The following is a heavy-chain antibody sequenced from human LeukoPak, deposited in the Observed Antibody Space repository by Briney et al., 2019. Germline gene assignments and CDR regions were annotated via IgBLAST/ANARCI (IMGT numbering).Heavy chain of an antibody. J-gene: IGHJ6*02. CDR1: GFTFSSYE. D-gene: IGHD6-19*01. CDR3: AREAGGYSSGWYYYYYGMDV. CDR2: ISSSGSTI. V-gene: IGHV3-48*03. Sequence: GGSLRLSCAASGFTFSSYEMNWVRQAPGEGLEWVSYISSSGSTIYYADSVKGRFTISRDNAKNSLYLQMNSLRAGDTAVYYCAREAGGYSSGWYYYYYGMDVWGQGTTVTVSS.